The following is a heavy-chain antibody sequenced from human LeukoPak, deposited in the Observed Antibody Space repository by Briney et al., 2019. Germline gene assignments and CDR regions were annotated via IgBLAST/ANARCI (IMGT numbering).Heavy chain of an antibody. Sequence: SVKVSCKASGGTFSSYAISWVRQAPGQGLEWMGGIIPIFGTANYAQKFQGRVTITTDESTSTAYMELSSLRSDDTAVYYCARDPRYCSSTSCYDYWGQGTLVTVSS. CDR1: GGTFSSYA. J-gene: IGHJ4*02. CDR2: IIPIFGTA. D-gene: IGHD2-2*01. CDR3: ARDPRYCSSTSCYDY. V-gene: IGHV1-69*05.